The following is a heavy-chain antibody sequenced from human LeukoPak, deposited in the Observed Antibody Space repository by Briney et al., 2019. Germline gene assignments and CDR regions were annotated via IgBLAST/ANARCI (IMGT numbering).Heavy chain of an antibody. D-gene: IGHD1-14*01. CDR1: GFTFGGYG. V-gene: IGHV3-33*01. CDR3: TRYNNDHFDY. CDR2: IAYEVSRA. Sequence: PGGSLRLSCAGSGFTFGGYGMHWFRQTPGKGLEGVAVIAYEVSRAFYADSVRGRFTISRDNSKNTMSVQMDDLRAEDTAVYYCTRYNNDHFDYWGQGTLVTVSS. J-gene: IGHJ4*02.